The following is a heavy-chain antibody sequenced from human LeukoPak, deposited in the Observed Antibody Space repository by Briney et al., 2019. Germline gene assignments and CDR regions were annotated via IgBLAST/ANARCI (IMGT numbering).Heavy chain of an antibody. D-gene: IGHD3-9*01. CDR2: ISSSSSYI. V-gene: IGHV3-21*01. J-gene: IGHJ4*02. CDR1: GFTFSSYS. CDR3: ARLYDILTGAFDY. Sequence: GGSLRLSCAASGFTFSSYSMNWVRQAPGKGLEWVSSISSSSSYIYYADSVKGRFTISRDNAKNSLYLQMSSLRAEDTAIYYCARLYDILTGAFDYWGQGTLVTVSS.